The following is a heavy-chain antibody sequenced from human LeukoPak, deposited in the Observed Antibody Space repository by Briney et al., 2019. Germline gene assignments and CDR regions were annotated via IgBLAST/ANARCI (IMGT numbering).Heavy chain of an antibody. D-gene: IGHD2-15*01. CDR3: AKLATGGPDY. CDR2: SGGGGST. Sequence: PGGSLRLSCAASGFNFSSYAFSWVRQAPGKGLEWVSASGGGGSTYYADSVKGRFTISRDNSKNTLYLQMNSLRAEDTAVYYCAKLATGGPDYWGQGTLVTVSS. V-gene: IGHV3-23*01. CDR1: GFNFSSYA. J-gene: IGHJ4*02.